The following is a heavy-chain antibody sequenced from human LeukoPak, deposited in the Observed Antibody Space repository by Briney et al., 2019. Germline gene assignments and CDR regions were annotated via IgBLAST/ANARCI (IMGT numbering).Heavy chain of an antibody. CDR1: GISVSNDC. V-gene: IGHV3-53*04. J-gene: IGHJ3*01. CDR2: IYADGYT. Sequence: GSLRLSCAASGISVSNDCMSWVRQAPGKGLEWVSAIYADGYTRDAASVKGRFSISRHNSKNTVYLQMDNLRPEDTAVYYCARDRRGEKDFDVWGPGTMVTVSS. CDR3: ARDRRGEKDFDV.